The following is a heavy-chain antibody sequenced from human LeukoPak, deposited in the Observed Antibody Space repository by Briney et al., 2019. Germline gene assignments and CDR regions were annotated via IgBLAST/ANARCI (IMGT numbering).Heavy chain of an antibody. J-gene: IGHJ4*02. CDR2: ISYDGSNK. CDR3: AKGGEGYSYCFDY. CDR1: GFTFSSYG. Sequence: GRSLRLSCAASGFTFSSYGMHWVRQAPGKGLEWVAVISYDGSNKYYADSVKGRFTISRDNSKNTLYLQMNSLRAEDTAVYYCAKGGEGYSYCFDYWGQGTLVTVSS. D-gene: IGHD5-18*01. V-gene: IGHV3-30*18.